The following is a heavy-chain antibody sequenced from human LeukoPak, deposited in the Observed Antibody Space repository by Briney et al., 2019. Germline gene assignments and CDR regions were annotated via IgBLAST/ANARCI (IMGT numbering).Heavy chain of an antibody. CDR2: IIPILGIA. V-gene: IGHV1-69*04. J-gene: IGHJ4*02. D-gene: IGHD6-19*01. CDR1: GGTFSSYT. Sequence: ASVKVSCKASGGTFSSYTISWVRQAPGQGLEWMGRIIPILGIANYAQKFQGRVTITADKSTSTAYMELSSLRSADTAVYYCARDVEVAGLRGFDYWGRGTLVTVSS. CDR3: ARDVEVAGLRGFDY.